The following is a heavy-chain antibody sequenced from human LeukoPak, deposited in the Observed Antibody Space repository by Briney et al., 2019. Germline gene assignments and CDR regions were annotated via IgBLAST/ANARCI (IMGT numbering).Heavy chain of an antibody. CDR3: ARVSPHYYDSSGYLSLSFDY. D-gene: IGHD3-22*01. V-gene: IGHV3-30-3*01. CDR2: ISYDGSNK. J-gene: IGHJ4*02. Sequence: GGSPRLSCAASGFTFSSYAMHWVRQAPGKGLEWVAVISYDGSNKYYADSVKGRFTISRDNSKNTLYLQMNSLRAEDTAVCYCARVSPHYYDSSGYLSLSFDYWGQGTLVTVSS. CDR1: GFTFSSYA.